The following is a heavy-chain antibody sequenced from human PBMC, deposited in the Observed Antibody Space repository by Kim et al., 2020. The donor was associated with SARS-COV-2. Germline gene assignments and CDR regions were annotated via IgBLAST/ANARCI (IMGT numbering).Heavy chain of an antibody. J-gene: IGHJ4*02. CDR3: ARDGRYCSSTSCYVIDY. Sequence: SVKVSCKASGGTFSSYAISWVRQAPGQGLEWMGRIIPILGIANYAQKFQGRVRITADKSTSTVYMELSSLRSEDTAVYYCARDGRYCSSTSCYVIDYWGQGTLVTVSS. CDR1: GGTFSSYA. V-gene: IGHV1-69*04. D-gene: IGHD2-2*01. CDR2: IIPILGIA.